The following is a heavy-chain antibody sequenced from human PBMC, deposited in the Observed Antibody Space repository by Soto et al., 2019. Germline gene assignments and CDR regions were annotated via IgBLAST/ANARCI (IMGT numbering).Heavy chain of an antibody. J-gene: IGHJ4*02. CDR1: GFPLPSLS. CDR2: IGSSGSTI. D-gene: IGHD5-18*01. V-gene: IGHV3-48*02. Sequence: GRSLKLSFATFGFPLPSLSMNWVRQAPGKGLEWVSYIGSSGSTIYYADSVKGRFTISRDSAKNSLYLQMNSLRDEDTAVYYCARDLGYGLFDYWGQGT. CDR3: ARDLGYGLFDY.